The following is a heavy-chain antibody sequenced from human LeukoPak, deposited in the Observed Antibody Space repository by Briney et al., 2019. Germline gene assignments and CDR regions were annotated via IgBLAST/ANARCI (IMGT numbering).Heavy chain of an antibody. CDR3: ARGQQLATFDY. CDR2: IYYSGST. D-gene: IGHD6-13*01. J-gene: IGHJ4*02. Sequence: SETLSLTCTVSGGSISSYYWSWVRQPPGKGLEWIGYIYYSGSTNYNPALKSRVTISVDTAKNQCSLKLSSVTAADTAVYYCARGQQLATFDYWGQGTLVTVSS. V-gene: IGHV4-59*01. CDR1: GGSISSYY.